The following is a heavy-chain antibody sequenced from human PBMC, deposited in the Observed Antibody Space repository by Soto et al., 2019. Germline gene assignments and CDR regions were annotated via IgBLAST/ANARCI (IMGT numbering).Heavy chain of an antibody. CDR3: ARTARDFYGLDV. Sequence: EVQLVESGGGLVQPGGSLRLSCEASGFTFRNYDMHWVRQGTGKGLEWVSGISAAGDPDYADSVEGRFTISRENAQNSVFLQMNTLRVGDTAVYYCARTARDFYGLDVWGQGTRVIVSS. D-gene: IGHD2-21*02. CDR2: ISAAGDP. CDR1: GFTFRNYD. J-gene: IGHJ6*02. V-gene: IGHV3-13*05.